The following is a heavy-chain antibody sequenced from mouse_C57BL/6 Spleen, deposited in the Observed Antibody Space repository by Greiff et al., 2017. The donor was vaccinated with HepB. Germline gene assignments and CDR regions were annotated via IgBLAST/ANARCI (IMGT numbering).Heavy chain of an antibody. CDR1: GFTFSSYA. Sequence: EVHLVESGGGLVKPGGSLKLSCAASGFTFSSYAMSWVRQTPEKRLEWVATISDGGSYTYYPDNVKGRFTISRDNAKNNLYLQMSHLKSEDTAMYYCARDYYGSEGLDYWGQGTTLTVSS. D-gene: IGHD1-1*01. CDR3: ARDYYGSEGLDY. J-gene: IGHJ2*01. V-gene: IGHV5-4*01. CDR2: ISDGGSYT.